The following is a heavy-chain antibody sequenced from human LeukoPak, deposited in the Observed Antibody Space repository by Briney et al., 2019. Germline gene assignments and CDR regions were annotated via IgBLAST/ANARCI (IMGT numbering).Heavy chain of an antibody. CDR1: GFTFSSYA. CDR2: ISYDGSNK. CDR3: ARDKSCMDV. V-gene: IGHV3-30*04. Sequence: GGSLRLSCAASGFTFSSYAMHWFRQAPGKGLEWVAVISYDGSNKDYADSVKGRFTISRDNSKNTLYLQMNSVRAEDTAVYYCARDKSCMDVWGQGTTVTVSS. J-gene: IGHJ6*02.